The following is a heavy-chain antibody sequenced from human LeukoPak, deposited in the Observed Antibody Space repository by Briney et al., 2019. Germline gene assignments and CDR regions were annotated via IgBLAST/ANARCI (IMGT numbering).Heavy chain of an antibody. D-gene: IGHD3-10*01. J-gene: IGHJ4*02. CDR1: GYTFTGYY. CDR3: ARDLLSSDYYGSGSSVFDY. Sequence: GASVKVSCKASGYTFTGYYMHWVRQAPGQGLEWMGWINPNSGGTNYAQKFQGRVTMTRDTSISTAYMELSRLRSDDTAVYYCARDLLSSDYYGSGSSVFDYWGQGTLVTVSS. V-gene: IGHV1-2*02. CDR2: INPNSGGT.